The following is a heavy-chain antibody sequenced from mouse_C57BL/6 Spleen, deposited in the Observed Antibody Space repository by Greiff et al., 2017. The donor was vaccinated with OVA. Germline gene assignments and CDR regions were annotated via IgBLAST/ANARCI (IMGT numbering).Heavy chain of an antibody. CDR2: IDPSDSYT. Sequence: QVQLKQPGAELVMPGASVKLSCKASGYTFTSYWMHWVKQRPGQGLEWIGEIDPSDSYTNYNQKFKGKSTLTVDKSSSTAYMQLSSLTSEDSAVYYCARYTTVVGPYAMDYWGQGTSVTVSS. V-gene: IGHV1-69*01. J-gene: IGHJ4*01. CDR3: ARYTTVVGPYAMDY. CDR1: GYTFTSYW. D-gene: IGHD1-1*01.